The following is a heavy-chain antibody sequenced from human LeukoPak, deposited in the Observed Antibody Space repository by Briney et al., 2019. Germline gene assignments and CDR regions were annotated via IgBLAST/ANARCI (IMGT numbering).Heavy chain of an antibody. CDR2: IYTSGNT. CDR3: ARGYSA. D-gene: IGHD5-18*01. CDR1: VSSMTTGSYY. V-gene: IGHV4-61*02. J-gene: IGHJ5*02. Sequence: TSETLSLTCTVSVSSMTTGSYYWNWIRQPAGRGLEWIGRIYTSGNTDYNPSLKSRVTISIGTSKNQFSLKLISVTAADTAVYYCARGYSAWGQGTLVTVSS.